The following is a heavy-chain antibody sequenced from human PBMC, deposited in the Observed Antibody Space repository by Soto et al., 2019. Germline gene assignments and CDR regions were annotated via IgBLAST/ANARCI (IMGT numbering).Heavy chain of an antibody. D-gene: IGHD3-16*01. CDR1: GYTFTSYA. CDR2: INAGNGNT. Sequence: QVQLVQSGAEVKKPGASVKVSCKASGYTFTSYAMHWVRQAPGQRLEWMGWINAGNGNTKYSQKFQGRVTITRDTSASTAYMELSSLRSEDTAVYYCARSWGVITPFDPWGQETLVTVSS. V-gene: IGHV1-3*01. J-gene: IGHJ5*02. CDR3: ARSWGVITPFDP.